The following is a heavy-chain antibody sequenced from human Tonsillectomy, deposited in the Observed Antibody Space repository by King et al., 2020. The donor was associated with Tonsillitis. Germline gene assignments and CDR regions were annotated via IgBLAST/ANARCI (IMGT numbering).Heavy chain of an antibody. CDR1: GGSVSSGSYY. V-gene: IGHV4-61*01. J-gene: IGHJ4*02. CDR3: ARESDSSGYVDY. D-gene: IGHD3-22*01. CDR2: IYYSGST. Sequence: QLQESGPGLVKPSETLSLTCTVSGGSVSSGSYYWSCIRQPPGKGLGWIGYIYYSGSTNYNPSLKSRVTISVDTSKNQVSLKLSSVTAADTAVYYCARESDSSGYVDYWGQGTLVTVSS.